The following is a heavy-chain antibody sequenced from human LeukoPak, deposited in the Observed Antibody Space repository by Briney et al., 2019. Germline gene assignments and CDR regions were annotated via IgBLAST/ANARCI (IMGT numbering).Heavy chain of an antibody. CDR2: IYPGDSEA. J-gene: IGHJ4*02. V-gene: IGHV5-51*01. Sequence: GESLRISFKGSGYRFTSSWIVWVRQMPGKGLEWMGIIYPGDSEARYSPSFQGHVTISADKSISTAYLQWSSLKASDTAMYYCAGYYYDRSGYYFWGQGTLVTVSS. D-gene: IGHD3-22*01. CDR1: GYRFTSSW. CDR3: AGYYYDRSGYYF.